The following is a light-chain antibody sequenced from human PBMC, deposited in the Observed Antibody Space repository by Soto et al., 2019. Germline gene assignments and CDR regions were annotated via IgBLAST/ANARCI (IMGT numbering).Light chain of an antibody. J-gene: IGKJ1*01. V-gene: IGKV1-5*01. CDR1: QTINNW. CDR2: HAS. CDR3: QHYNNYPLT. Sequence: DIQMTQSPSTLSASIGDRVTITCRASQTINNWLAWYQQKPGNAPNLLIYHASNLETGVPSRFSGSAYGTEFTLTISSLQPEYLATYYCQHYNNYPLTFGRGTKVEIK.